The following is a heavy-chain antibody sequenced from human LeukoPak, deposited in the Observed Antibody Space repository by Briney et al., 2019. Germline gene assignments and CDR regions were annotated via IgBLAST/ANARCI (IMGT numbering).Heavy chain of an antibody. CDR3: ARDPVRDGYPYSFDY. V-gene: IGHV3-33*01. CDR2: IWYEGSNE. J-gene: IGHJ4*02. CDR1: GFIFSSHG. Sequence: GGSLRLSCAASGFIFSSHGMHWVRQAPGKGLEWVAVIWYEGSNEYYADTVKGRFTISRDKSKNTLYLQMDSLRGEDTAVYYCARDPVRDGYPYSFDYWGQGTLVTVSS. D-gene: IGHD5-24*01.